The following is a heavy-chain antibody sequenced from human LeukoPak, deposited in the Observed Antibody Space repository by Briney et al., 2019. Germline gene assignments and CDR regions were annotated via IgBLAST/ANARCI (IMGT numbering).Heavy chain of an antibody. V-gene: IGHV3-23*01. D-gene: IGHD2-15*01. CDR3: AKAPVTTCRGAFCYPFDY. Sequence: GGSLRLSCAASGFTLSSYAMSWGRQAPGKGLEWVSAISDTGNTYHADSVKGRFTISRDSSKNTLFIQMNRLRPEDAAVYYCAKAPVTTCRGAFCYPFDYWGLGTLVTVSS. CDR2: ISDTGNT. J-gene: IGHJ4*02. CDR1: GFTLSSYA.